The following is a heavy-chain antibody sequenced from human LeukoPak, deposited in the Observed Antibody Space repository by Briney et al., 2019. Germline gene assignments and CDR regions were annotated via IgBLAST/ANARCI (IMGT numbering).Heavy chain of an antibody. CDR1: GFTFSSYA. Sequence: GGSLRLSCAASGFTFSSYAMSWVRQAPGKGLEWVAAISGSGGSTYYADSVKGRFTISRDNSKNTLYLQMNRLRAEDTAVYYCAKDRGIAVAGIVDYWGQGTLVTVSS. D-gene: IGHD6-19*01. J-gene: IGHJ4*02. V-gene: IGHV3-23*01. CDR3: AKDRGIAVAGIVDY. CDR2: ISGSGGST.